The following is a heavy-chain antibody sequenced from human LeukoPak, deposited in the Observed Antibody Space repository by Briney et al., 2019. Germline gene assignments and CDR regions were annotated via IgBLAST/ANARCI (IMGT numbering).Heavy chain of an antibody. Sequence: GGSLRLSCAASGFTFSSYAMSWVRQVPGRGPEWVANVNRDGSETYYLDSVKGRFTISKDNAKNSLYLQMNSLRAEDTALYHCARNNGMDVWGQGTTVIVSS. CDR3: ARNNGMDV. J-gene: IGHJ6*02. CDR2: VNRDGSET. V-gene: IGHV3-7*03. CDR1: GFTFSSYA.